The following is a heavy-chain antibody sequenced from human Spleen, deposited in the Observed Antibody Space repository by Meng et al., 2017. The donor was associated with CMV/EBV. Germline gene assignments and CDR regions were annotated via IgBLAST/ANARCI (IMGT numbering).Heavy chain of an antibody. V-gene: IGHV3-48*04. Sequence: GESLKISCAASGFTFSSYSMNWVRQAPGKGLEWVSYISSSSSTIYYADSVKGRFTISRDNAKNSLYLQMNSLRAEDTAVYYCAMGTEDYWGQGTLVTVSS. CDR1: GFTFSSYS. CDR2: ISSSSSTI. J-gene: IGHJ4*02. D-gene: IGHD7-27*01. CDR3: AMGTEDY.